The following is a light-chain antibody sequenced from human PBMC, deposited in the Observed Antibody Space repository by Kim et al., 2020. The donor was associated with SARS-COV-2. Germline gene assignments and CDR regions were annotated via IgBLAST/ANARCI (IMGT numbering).Light chain of an antibody. CDR1: SSNIGAGYD. CDR2: GNS. CDR3: QSYDSSLSVV. J-gene: IGLJ2*01. Sequence: GQGFTISCTGSSSNIGAGYDVHWYQQLPGTAPKLLIYGNSNRPSGVPDRFSGSKSGTSASLAITGLQAEDEADYYCQSYDSSLSVVFGGGTQLTVL. V-gene: IGLV1-40*01.